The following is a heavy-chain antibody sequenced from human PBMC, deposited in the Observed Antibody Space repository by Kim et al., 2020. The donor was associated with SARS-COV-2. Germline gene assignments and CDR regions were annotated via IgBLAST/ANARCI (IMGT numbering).Heavy chain of an antibody. D-gene: IGHD2-2*01. V-gene: IGHV1-18*01. J-gene: IGHJ5*02. Sequence: ASVKVSCKASGYTITSYGISWVRQAPGQGLEWMGWISAYNGNTNYAQKLQGRVTMTTDTSTSTAYMELRSLRSDDTAVYYCARDIVVVPAAQGGSNWFDPWGQGTLVTVSS. CDR3: ARDIVVVPAAQGGSNWFDP. CDR1: GYTITSYG. CDR2: ISAYNGNT.